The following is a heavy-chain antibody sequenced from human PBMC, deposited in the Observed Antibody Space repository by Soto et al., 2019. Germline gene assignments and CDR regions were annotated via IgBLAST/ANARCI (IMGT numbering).Heavy chain of an antibody. V-gene: IGHV2-5*02. CDR2: IYWDDDE. CDR1: GFSLNTGGVG. D-gene: IGHD3-10*01. Sequence: ITLKESGPPLVKPTQTLTLTCTFSGFSLNTGGVGVGWVRQPRGKAMEWLALIYWDDDERYRPSLRSRLNSTKDTINKQVVLTMTNMDPEDTATYYCVRNWRYYGGDYYYGMDAWGQGTTVTVSS. CDR3: VRNWRYYGGDYYYGMDA. J-gene: IGHJ6*02.